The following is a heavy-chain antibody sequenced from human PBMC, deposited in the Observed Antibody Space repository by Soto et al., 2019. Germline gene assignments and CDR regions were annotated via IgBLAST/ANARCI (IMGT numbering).Heavy chain of an antibody. CDR3: ANPDILLSSTRGSYYGMDV. Sequence: EVQLLESGGGLVQPGGSLRLSCAASGFTFSSYAMSWVRQAPGKGLEWVSAISGSGGSTYYADSVKGRFTISRDNSKNTLYLQMNSLRAEDTAVYYCANPDILLSSTRGSYYGMDVWGQGTTVTVSS. V-gene: IGHV3-23*01. CDR2: ISGSGGST. J-gene: IGHJ6*02. CDR1: GFTFSSYA. D-gene: IGHD1-26*01.